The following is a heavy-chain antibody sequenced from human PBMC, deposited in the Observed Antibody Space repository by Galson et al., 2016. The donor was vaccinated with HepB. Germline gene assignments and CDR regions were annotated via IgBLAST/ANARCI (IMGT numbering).Heavy chain of an antibody. V-gene: IGHV3-21*01. D-gene: IGHD3/OR15-3a*01. Sequence: SLRLSCAASGFSLITYSLNWVRQTPGKGLEWVSSISSDSRYKFYADSLKGRFTISRDNAKNSLYLQVNSLRAEDTGVYYCARSGWTGNFDYWGQGTLVTVSS. J-gene: IGHJ4*02. CDR3: ARSGWTGNFDY. CDR1: GFSLITYS. CDR2: ISSDSRYK.